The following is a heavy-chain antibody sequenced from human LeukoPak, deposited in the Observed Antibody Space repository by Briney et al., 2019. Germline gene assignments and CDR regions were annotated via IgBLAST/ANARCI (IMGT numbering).Heavy chain of an antibody. CDR1: GGSFSGYY. CDR3: ARTAYGDYGDY. CDR2: INHSGST. Sequence: SETPSLTCAVYGGSFSGYYWSWIRQPPGKGLEWIGEINHSGSTNYNPSLKSRVTISVDTSKNQFSLKLSSVTAADTAVYYCARTAYGDYGDYWGQGTLVTVSS. J-gene: IGHJ4*02. D-gene: IGHD4-17*01. V-gene: IGHV4-34*01.